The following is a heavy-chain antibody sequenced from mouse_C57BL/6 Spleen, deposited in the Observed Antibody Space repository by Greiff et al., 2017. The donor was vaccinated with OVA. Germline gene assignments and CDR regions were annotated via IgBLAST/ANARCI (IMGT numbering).Heavy chain of an antibody. CDR3: ARFHYYGSSPFAY. CDR2: IWWDDDK. D-gene: IGHD1-1*01. Sequence: QVTLKVSGPGILQPSQTLSLTCSFSGFSLSTFGMGVGWIRQPSGKGLEWLAHIWWDDDKYYNPALKSRLTLSKDTSKKQVFLKIANVDTADTATYYCARFHYYGSSPFAYWGQGTLVTVSA. V-gene: IGHV8-8*01. J-gene: IGHJ3*01. CDR1: GFSLSTFGMG.